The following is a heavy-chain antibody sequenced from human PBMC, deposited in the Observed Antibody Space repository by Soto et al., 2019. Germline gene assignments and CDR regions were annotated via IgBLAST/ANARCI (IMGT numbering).Heavy chain of an antibody. Sequence: SLTFVISGASVGSVGYTWCWIREPPGGCREWICYFYLSGSLLYNPSLKTRLTVSLDMSKNQFSLTLNSMTAAVTAVYYCARTRFYSRSGHYRNLMFEPWGQRIQATVSS. J-gene: IGHJ5*02. CDR3: ARTRFYSRSGHYRNLMFEP. CDR2: FYLSGSL. V-gene: IGHV4-30-2*01. CDR1: GASVGSVGYT. D-gene: IGHD3-10*01.